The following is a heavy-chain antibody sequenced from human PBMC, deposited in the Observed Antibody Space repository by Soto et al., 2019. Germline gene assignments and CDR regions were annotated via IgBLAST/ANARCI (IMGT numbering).Heavy chain of an antibody. V-gene: IGHV3-30*18. CDR2: ISYDGSNK. CDR3: ANLYGDYVPGIFDY. D-gene: IGHD4-17*01. J-gene: IGHJ4*02. Sequence: QVQLVESGGGVVQPGRSLRLSCAASGFTFSSYGMHWVRQAPGKGLEWVAVISYDGSNKYYADSVKGRFTISRDNSKNTLYLQMNSLRAEDTAVYHCANLYGDYVPGIFDYWGQGTLVTVSS. CDR1: GFTFSSYG.